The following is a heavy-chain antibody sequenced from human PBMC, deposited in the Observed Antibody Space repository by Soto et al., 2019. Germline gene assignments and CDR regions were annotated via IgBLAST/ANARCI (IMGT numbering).Heavy chain of an antibody. Sequence: PGGSLRLSCAASGFTFSSYAMHWVRQAPGKGLEWVAVISYDGSNKYYADSVKGRFTISRDNSKNTLYLQMNSLRAEDTAVYYCARVARHYYYYCGMVVWGPGTTVTVSS. CDR1: GFTFSSYA. V-gene: IGHV3-30-3*01. CDR2: ISYDGSNK. CDR3: ARVARHYYYYCGMVV. D-gene: IGHD6-6*01. J-gene: IGHJ6*02.